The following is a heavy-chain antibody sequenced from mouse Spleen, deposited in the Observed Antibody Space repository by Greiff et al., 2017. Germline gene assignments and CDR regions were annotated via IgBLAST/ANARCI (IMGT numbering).Heavy chain of an antibody. Sequence: EVKVVESGGGLVQPGGSLKLSCATSGFTFSDYYMYWVRQTPEKRLEWVAYISNGGGSTYYPDTVKGRFTISRDNAKNTLYLQMSRLRSEDTAMYYCARRGGNYVGYAMDYWGQGTSVTVSS. CDR3: ARRGGNYVGYAMDY. CDR1: GFTFSDYY. CDR2: ISNGGGST. J-gene: IGHJ4*01. V-gene: IGHV5-12*02. D-gene: IGHD2-1*01.